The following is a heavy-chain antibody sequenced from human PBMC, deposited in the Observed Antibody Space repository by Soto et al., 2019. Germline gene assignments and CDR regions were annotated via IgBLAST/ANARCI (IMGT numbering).Heavy chain of an antibody. CDR1: GGTFSSYA. D-gene: IGHD3-3*01. J-gene: IGHJ6*02. V-gene: IGHV1-69*12. CDR2: IIPIFGTA. CDR3: ARDPDLSYYDFWSGYGMDV. Sequence: QVQLVQSGAEVKKPGSSVKVSCKASGGTFSSYAISWVRQAPGQGLEWMGGIIPIFGTANYAQKFQGRVTISADESTSTAYMELSSLRSEDTAVYYCARDPDLSYYDFWSGYGMDVWGQGTTVTVSS.